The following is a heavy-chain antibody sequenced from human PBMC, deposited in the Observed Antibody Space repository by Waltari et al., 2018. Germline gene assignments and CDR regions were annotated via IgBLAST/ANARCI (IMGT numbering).Heavy chain of an antibody. CDR1: GLIFRAST. J-gene: IGHJ4*02. Sequence: EVQVVASGGGLVQPGGSLTLPCATSGLIFRASTIHWVRQTSGKGLEWVGRIRREPYNYATAYSASVKGRFTISRDDSKNTAYLQMNSLMTEDTAVYYCSGGEVTGTDFWGQGTLVTVSS. CDR2: IRREPYNYAT. V-gene: IGHV3-73*01. CDR3: SGGEVTGTDF. D-gene: IGHD6-19*01.